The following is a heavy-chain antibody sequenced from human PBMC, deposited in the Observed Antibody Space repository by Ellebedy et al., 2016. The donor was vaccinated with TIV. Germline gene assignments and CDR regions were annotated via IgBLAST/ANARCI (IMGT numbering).Heavy chain of an antibody. CDR2: ISYDGSNR. J-gene: IGHJ3*02. V-gene: IGHV3-30-3*01. D-gene: IGHD1-26*01. CDR3: PRPLVGAALDI. CDR1: GFTFSTYA. Sequence: GESLKISCGDSGFTFSTYALHWVRQAPRTGLEWVALISYDGSNRYYAASVKGRSTISRDNSKNTLYLQMNSLRAEDTAVYYCPRPLVGAALDIWGQGTMVTVSS.